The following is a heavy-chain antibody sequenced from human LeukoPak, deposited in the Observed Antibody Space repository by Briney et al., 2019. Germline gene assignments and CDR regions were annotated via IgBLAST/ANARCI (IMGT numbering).Heavy chain of an antibody. J-gene: IGHJ6*03. CDR3: AKSFLELEAYDYYMDV. V-gene: IGHV3-33*06. D-gene: IGHD1-7*01. Sequence: PGRSLRLSCAASGFTCSRYGMHWVRQAPGKGLEWVAVIWYDESNSYHADSVKGRFTISRDNSKKTLYLQMNSLRAEDTAVYYCAKSFLELEAYDYYMDVWGKGTTVTVSS. CDR2: IWYDESNS. CDR1: GFTCSRYG.